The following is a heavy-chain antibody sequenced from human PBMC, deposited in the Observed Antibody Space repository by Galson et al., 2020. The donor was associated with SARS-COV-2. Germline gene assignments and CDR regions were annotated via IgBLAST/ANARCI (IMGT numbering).Heavy chain of an antibody. J-gene: IGHJ6*02. V-gene: IGHV3-30*18. D-gene: IGHD3-3*01. CDR2: ISYDGSNK. Sequence: GGSLRLSCAASGFTFSSYGMHWVRQAPGKGLEWVAVISYDGSNKYYADSVKGRFTISRDNSKNTLYLQMNSLRAEDTAVYYCAKDSQGYDFWSGYLGQQYYYYYYGMDVWGQGTTVTVSS. CDR3: AKDSQGYDFWSGYLGQQYYYYYYGMDV. CDR1: GFTFSSYG.